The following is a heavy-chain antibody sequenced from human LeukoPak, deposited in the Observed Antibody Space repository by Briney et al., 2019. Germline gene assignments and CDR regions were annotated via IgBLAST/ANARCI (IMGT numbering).Heavy chain of an antibody. CDR3: AKDPSYASSSDSLWDH. D-gene: IGHD6-6*01. V-gene: IGHV3-23*01. CDR2: ISSSGSGGNT. J-gene: IGHJ4*02. Sequence: GGSLRLSCAASGVTLSSYAMSWARQAPGKGLEWVSGISSSGSGGNTYYADSVKGRFTISRDNSKNTLYLQMNSLRAEDTAVYYCAKDPSYASSSDSLWDHWGQGTLATVSS. CDR1: GVTLSSYA.